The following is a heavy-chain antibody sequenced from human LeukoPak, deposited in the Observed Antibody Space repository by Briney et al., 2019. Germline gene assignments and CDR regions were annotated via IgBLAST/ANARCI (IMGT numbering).Heavy chain of an antibody. CDR3: ARRGRCTNGVCFPQYYFDY. Sequence: SETLSLTCAVYGGSFSGYYWSWIRQPPGKGLEWIGEINHSGSTNYNPSLKSRVTISVDTSKNQFSLKLSSVTAADTAMYYCARRGRCTNGVCFPQYYFDYWGQGTLVTVSS. CDR2: INHSGST. CDR1: GGSFSGYY. V-gene: IGHV4-34*01. D-gene: IGHD2-8*01. J-gene: IGHJ4*02.